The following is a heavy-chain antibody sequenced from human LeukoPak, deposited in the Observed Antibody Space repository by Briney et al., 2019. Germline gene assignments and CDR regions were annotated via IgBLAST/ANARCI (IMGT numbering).Heavy chain of an antibody. V-gene: IGHV3-33*01. CDR2: IRYDGSNK. CDR1: GFTFSTYG. Sequence: GRSLRLSCAASGFTFSTYGMHWVRQAPGKGPEWVAVIRYDGSNKYYGDSVKGRFTISRDNSKNTLYLQMNSLRAEDTAVYYCARALSAMVPDYWGQGTLLTVSS. CDR3: ARALSAMVPDY. J-gene: IGHJ4*02. D-gene: IGHD5-18*01.